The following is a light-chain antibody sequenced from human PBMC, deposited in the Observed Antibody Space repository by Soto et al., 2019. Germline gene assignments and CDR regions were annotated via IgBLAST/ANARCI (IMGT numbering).Light chain of an antibody. CDR2: AAS. V-gene: IGKV1-6*01. Sequence: AIQMTQSPSSLSASVGDRVTITCRASQGIRNDLGWYQQKPGKAPKLLIYAASSLQSGVPSRFSGSGSGTDFTLTISSLPPEDFATYYCLQDYNYPTFGQGTKVEIK. CDR3: LQDYNYPT. J-gene: IGKJ1*01. CDR1: QGIRND.